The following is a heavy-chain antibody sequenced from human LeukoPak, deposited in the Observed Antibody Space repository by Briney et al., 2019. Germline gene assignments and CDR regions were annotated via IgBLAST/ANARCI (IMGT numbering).Heavy chain of an antibody. CDR1: GGSISSSSYY. CDR2: IYYSGNT. Sequence: PSETLSLTCTVSGGSISSSSYYWGWIRQPPGKGLEWIGSIYYSGNTYNPSLKSRVTISVDTSKNQFSLKLSSVTAADTAVYYCARGPSKSYMDVWGKGTTVTISS. D-gene: IGHD2-2*01. CDR3: ARGPSKSYMDV. V-gene: IGHV4-39*07. J-gene: IGHJ6*03.